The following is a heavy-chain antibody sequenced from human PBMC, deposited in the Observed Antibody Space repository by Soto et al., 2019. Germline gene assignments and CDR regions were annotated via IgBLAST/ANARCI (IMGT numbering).Heavy chain of an antibody. J-gene: IGHJ6*02. Sequence: GGSLRLSCAASGFTFSSYWMSWVRQAPGKGLEWVANIKQDGSEKYYVDSVKGRFTISRDNAKNSLYLQMSSLRAEDTAVYYWAREKYYDFWSGYWTPYYYGMDVWGQGTTVTVSS. V-gene: IGHV3-7*01. CDR1: GFTFSSYW. CDR2: IKQDGSEK. D-gene: IGHD3-3*01. CDR3: AREKYYDFWSGYWTPYYYGMDV.